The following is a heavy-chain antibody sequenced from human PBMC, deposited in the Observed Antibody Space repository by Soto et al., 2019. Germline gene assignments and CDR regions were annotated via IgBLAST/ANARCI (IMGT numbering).Heavy chain of an antibody. V-gene: IGHV1-18*01. CDR1: GYTFTSYG. CDR3: ARAKPKGWKVVTASYYYYGMDV. D-gene: IGHD2-21*02. CDR2: ISAYNGNT. J-gene: IGHJ6*02. Sequence: QVQLVQSGAEVKKPGASVKVSCKASGYTFTSYGISWVRQAPGQGLVWMGWISAYNGNTNYAQKLQGRVTMTTDTSTSTAYMELRSLRSDDTAVYYCARAKPKGWKVVTASYYYYGMDVWGQGTTVTVSS.